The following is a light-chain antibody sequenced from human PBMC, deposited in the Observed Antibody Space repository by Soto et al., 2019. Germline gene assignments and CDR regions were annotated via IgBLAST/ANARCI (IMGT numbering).Light chain of an antibody. CDR3: QSYDSSLSGHVV. V-gene: IGLV1-40*01. J-gene: IGLJ2*01. CDR1: SSNIGAGYD. Sequence: QSVLTQPPSVSGAPGQRVTISCTGSSSNIGAGYDVHWYQQLPGTAPKLLIYGNSNRPSGVPDRFSGSKSCTSASLAITGFQAEDEADYYCQSYDSSLSGHVVFGGGTKVTVL. CDR2: GNS.